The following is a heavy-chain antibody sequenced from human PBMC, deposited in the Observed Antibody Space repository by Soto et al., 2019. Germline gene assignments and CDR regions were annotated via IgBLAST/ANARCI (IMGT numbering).Heavy chain of an antibody. CDR3: ARDRALGYYDSSGYYLDAFDI. CDR1: GGTFSSYA. Sequence: SLKVSCKASGGTFSSYAISWVRQAPGQGLEWMGGIIPIFGTANYAQKFQGRVTITADESTSTAYMELSSLRSEDTAVYYCARDRALGYYDSSGYYLDAFDIWGQGTMVTVSS. CDR2: IIPIFGTA. V-gene: IGHV1-69*13. D-gene: IGHD3-22*01. J-gene: IGHJ3*02.